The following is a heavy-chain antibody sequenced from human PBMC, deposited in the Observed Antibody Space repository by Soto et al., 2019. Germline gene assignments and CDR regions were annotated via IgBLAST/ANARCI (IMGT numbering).Heavy chain of an antibody. V-gene: IGHV3-66*01. CDR3: ARAHSNYDFWSGPYSMDV. D-gene: IGHD3-3*01. CDR1: GFTVSSNY. CDR2: IYSGGST. J-gene: IGHJ6*03. Sequence: GGSLRLSCAASGFTVSSNYMSWVRQAPGKGLEWVSVIYSGGSTYYADSVKGRFTISRDNSKNTLYLQMNSLRAEDTAVYYCARAHSNYDFWSGPYSMDVWGKGTTVTVS.